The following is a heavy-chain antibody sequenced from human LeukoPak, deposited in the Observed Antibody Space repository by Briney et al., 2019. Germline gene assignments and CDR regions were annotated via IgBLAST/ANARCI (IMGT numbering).Heavy chain of an antibody. CDR1: GGTFSSYA. V-gene: IGHV1-69*05. J-gene: IGHJ4*02. D-gene: IGHD3-22*01. CDR3: ARGYDSSGSSIDY. Sequence: SVKVSCKASGGTFSSYAISWVRQAPGQGLEWMGGIIPIFGTANYAQKFQGRVTMTRDTSTSTVYMELSSLRSEDTAVYYCARGYDSSGSSIDYWGQGTLVTVSS. CDR2: IIPIFGTA.